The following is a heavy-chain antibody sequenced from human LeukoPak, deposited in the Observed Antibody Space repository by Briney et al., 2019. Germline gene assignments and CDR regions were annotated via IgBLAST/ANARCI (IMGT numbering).Heavy chain of an antibody. J-gene: IGHJ4*02. CDR1: GLSLSDYY. Sequence: GGSLRLSCAASGLSLSDYYISWIRQAPGKGLQWISYISSSGDTMYYADSVKGRFTISRDNAKNSVYLEMNSLRAGDTAVYYCAKVGTVYFPLDFWGQGTLVTVSS. V-gene: IGHV3-11*01. CDR3: AKVGTVYFPLDF. CDR2: ISSSGDTM. D-gene: IGHD2/OR15-2a*01.